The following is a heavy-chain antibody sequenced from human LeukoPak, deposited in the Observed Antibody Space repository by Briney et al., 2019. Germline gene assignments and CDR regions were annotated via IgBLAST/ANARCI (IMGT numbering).Heavy chain of an antibody. CDR3: ARGDVDPYAFDI. Sequence: NASEALSLTCAVYGGSFSAYYWSWIRQPPGKGLEWIGEINHSGSTNYNPSLKSRVTISVDTPKNQFSLKVRSVIAADTAVYYCARGDVDPYAFDIWGQGTMVTVSS. J-gene: IGHJ3*02. D-gene: IGHD3-10*02. CDR2: INHSGST. V-gene: IGHV4-34*01. CDR1: GGSFSAYY.